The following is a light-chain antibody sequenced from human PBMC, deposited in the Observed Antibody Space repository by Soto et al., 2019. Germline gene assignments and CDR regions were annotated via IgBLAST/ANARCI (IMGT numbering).Light chain of an antibody. CDR3: LQYDNSPLYT. J-gene: IGKJ2*01. CDR2: GAS. V-gene: IGKV3-20*01. Sequence: EIVLTQSPGTLSLSPGERATLSCRASQSVSSSSLAWYQQKPGQAPRLLIYGASSRATGISDRLSGSGSGTDFSLTISRLEPEDFAVYYCLQYDNSPLYTFGQGTKLEIK. CDR1: QSVSSSS.